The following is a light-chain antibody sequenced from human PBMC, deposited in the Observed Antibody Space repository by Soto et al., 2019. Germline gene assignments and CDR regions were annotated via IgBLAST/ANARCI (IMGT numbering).Light chain of an antibody. CDR1: QSLLHSNGYNY. Sequence: DIVMTQSPLSLPVTPGEPASISCRSSQSLLHSNGYNYLDWYLQKPGQSPQLLIYLGSNRASGVPDRFSGSGSGTYFTLKISRVEAEDVGFYYCMQALQTPLPFGPGTKVDIK. CDR3: MQALQTPLP. J-gene: IGKJ3*01. V-gene: IGKV2-28*01. CDR2: LGS.